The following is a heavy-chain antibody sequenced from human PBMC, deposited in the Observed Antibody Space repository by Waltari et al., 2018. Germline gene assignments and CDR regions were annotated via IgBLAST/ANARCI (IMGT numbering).Heavy chain of an antibody. J-gene: IGHJ4*02. CDR1: GDSTMDNYW. CDR2: VHRSGRT. D-gene: IGHD2-15*01. V-gene: IGHV4-4*02. CDR3: ARDRGSGLYLDT. Sequence: QLQLEQAGTRLVKPSGTLSLSCGVSGDSTMDNYWWSWVRQPPGRGLEWIGQVHRSGRTNYHPSFASRVIMSIDTSSGQFSLKVTSVTAADTAIYYCARDRGSGLYLDTWGQGILVTVSP.